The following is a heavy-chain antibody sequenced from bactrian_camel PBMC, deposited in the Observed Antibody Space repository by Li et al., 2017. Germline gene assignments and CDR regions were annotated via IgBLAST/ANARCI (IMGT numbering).Heavy chain of an antibody. CDR2: IHIDLGGT. Sequence: QVQLVESGGGSVQAGGSLRLSCVSVSGDTYGRHCMGWFRQAPGKEREGVASIHIDLGGTYVADSVKGRFTISRDNAKNTLYLQLNSLKTEDTAMYYCVPRRWIPEYDYWGQGTQVTVS. V-gene: IGHV3S1*01. CDR1: GDTYGRHC. J-gene: IGHJ4*01. CDR3: VPRRWIPEYDY.